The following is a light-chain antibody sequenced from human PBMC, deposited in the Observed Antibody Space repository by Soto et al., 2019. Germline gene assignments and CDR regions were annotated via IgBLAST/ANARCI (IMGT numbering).Light chain of an antibody. CDR3: QQRSNWLIT. CDR1: QSVSSTY. V-gene: IGKV3D-20*02. J-gene: IGKJ5*01. CDR2: AAS. Sequence: EIVLTQSPGTLSLSPGESAALSCLASQSVSSTYLAWYQQKPGQAPRLLIYAASSRATGIPDRFSGSGSGTDFTLTISRLEPEDFAVYYCQQRSNWLITFGQGTRLEI.